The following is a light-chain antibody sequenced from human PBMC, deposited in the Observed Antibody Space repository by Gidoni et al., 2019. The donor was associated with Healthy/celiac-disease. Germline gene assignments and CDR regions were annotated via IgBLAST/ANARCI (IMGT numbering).Light chain of an antibody. CDR2: EVS. V-gene: IGLV2-14*01. CDR1: SSDVGGYNY. Sequence: QSALTQPASVSGSPGQSITISCTGTSSDVGGYNYVPWYQQHPGKAPKLMIYEVSNRPSGVSTLFSGSKSGNTASLTISWLQAEDGADYYCSSYTSSSTVVFGGWTNLTVL. CDR3: SSYTSSSTVV. J-gene: IGLJ2*01.